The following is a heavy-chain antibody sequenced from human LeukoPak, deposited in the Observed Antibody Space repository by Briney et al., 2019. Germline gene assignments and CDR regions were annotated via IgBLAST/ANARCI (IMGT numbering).Heavy chain of an antibody. CDR2: VFQLQTVRT. CDR3: ARVLHAPYLIDS. J-gene: IGHJ4*02. D-gene: IGHD2-8*01. CDR1: GSSITSTYY. V-gene: IGHV4-38-2*02. Sequence: PSETLSLTCTVSGSSITSTYYWAWFRQPPGKGLEWIATVFQLQTVRTFYNPSLESRVTMSLDPSQSQFSLNLTSVTAADTALYFCARVLHAPYLIDSWGQGTLVTVSS.